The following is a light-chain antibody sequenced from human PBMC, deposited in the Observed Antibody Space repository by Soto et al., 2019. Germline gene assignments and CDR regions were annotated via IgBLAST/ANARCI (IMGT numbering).Light chain of an antibody. J-gene: IGLJ2*01. CDR2: EVS. CDR3: SSYTSSSPLVV. CDR1: ISDDGGYNY. Sequence: QSALTQPASVSGSPGQSITISCTGTISDDGGYNYVSWYQQHPGKAPKLMIYEVSNRPSGVSNRFSGSKSGNTASLNISGLHAEDEADYYCSSYTSSSPLVVFGGGTTLAVL. V-gene: IGLV2-14*01.